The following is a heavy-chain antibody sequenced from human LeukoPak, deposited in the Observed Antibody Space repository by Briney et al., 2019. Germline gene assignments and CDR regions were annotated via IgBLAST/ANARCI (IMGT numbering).Heavy chain of an antibody. CDR2: IHYTRST. CDR3: ARLGYCYDTHCLPDY. CDR1: GGSISGYY. V-gene: IGHV4-59*01. Sequence: SETLSLTCAVSGGSISGYYWSCIRQPPGKRLECIGYIHYTRSTNYNPPLQSRVTISLDTSKNQFSLRLRSVSAADTAVYYCARLGYCYDTHCLPDYWGQGILVTVSS. D-gene: IGHD3-22*01. J-gene: IGHJ4*02.